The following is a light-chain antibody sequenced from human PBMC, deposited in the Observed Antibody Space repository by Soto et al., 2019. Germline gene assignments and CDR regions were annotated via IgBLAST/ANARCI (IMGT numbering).Light chain of an antibody. V-gene: IGKV1-5*03. CDR3: QQYNGYPWT. CDR1: QSLNDW. CDR2: KAS. J-gene: IGKJ1*01. Sequence: DIQVTQSPSTLSASVGDRVTITCRASQSLNDWLAWYQQKPGKAPKLLIYKASGLDSGVPSRFSGSGSGTDFTLTISSLQPDDFATYYCQQYNGYPWTFGQGTKVEIK.